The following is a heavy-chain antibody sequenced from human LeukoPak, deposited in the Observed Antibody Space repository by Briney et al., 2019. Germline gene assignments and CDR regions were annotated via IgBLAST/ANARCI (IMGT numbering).Heavy chain of an antibody. CDR2: ISYDGSNK. D-gene: IGHD6-19*01. J-gene: IGHJ4*02. CDR1: GFTFNSYA. CDR3: AKVPHPYSSGWYGGFFDY. V-gene: IGHV3-30*18. Sequence: GGSLRLSCAASGFTFNSYAMHWVRQAPGKGLEWVAVISYDGSNKYYADSVKGRFTISRDNSKNTLYLQMNSLRAEDTAGYYCAKVPHPYSSGWYGGFFDYWGQGTLVTVSS.